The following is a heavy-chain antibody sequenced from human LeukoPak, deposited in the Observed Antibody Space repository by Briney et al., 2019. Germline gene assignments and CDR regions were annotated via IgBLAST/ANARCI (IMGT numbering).Heavy chain of an antibody. CDR2: INSDGSST. CDR3: ARRLWFGELYFHP. J-gene: IGHJ5*02. D-gene: IGHD3-10*01. V-gene: IGHV3-74*01. Sequence: GGSLRLSCAASGFTFSSHAMSWVRQAPGKGLVWVSRINSDGSSTSYADSVKGRFTISRDNAKNTLYLQMNSLRAEDTAVYYCARRLWFGELYFHPWGQGTLVTVSS. CDR1: GFTFSSHA.